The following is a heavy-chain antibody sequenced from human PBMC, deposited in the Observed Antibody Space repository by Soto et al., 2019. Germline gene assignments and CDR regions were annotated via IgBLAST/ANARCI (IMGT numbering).Heavy chain of an antibody. D-gene: IGHD3-22*01. J-gene: IGHJ4*02. CDR3: ARVSVDSSAPNFDY. V-gene: IGHV4-34*01. CDR1: GGSFSGYY. CDR2: INHSGST. Sequence: QVQLQQWGAGLLKPSETLSLTCAVYGGSFSGYYWSWIRQPPGKGLEWIGEINHSGSTNYNASLKSRLTISVHTSKNQFSLKLSAVTAADTAVYYCARVSVDSSAPNFDYWGQGTLVTVSS.